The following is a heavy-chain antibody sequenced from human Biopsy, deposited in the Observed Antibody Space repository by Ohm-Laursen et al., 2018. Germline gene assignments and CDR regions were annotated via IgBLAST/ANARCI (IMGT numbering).Heavy chain of an antibody. CDR1: GFTFDDYA. D-gene: IGHD1-14*01. Sequence: SLRLSCAASGFTFDDYAMHWVRQAPGKGLEWVSGISWNSDSIGYADSVKGRFTISRDNAKKSLYLQMNSLRAEDTALYYCAKDRYTGKYYYYYGMGVWGQGTTVSVSS. J-gene: IGHJ6*02. CDR2: ISWNSDSI. CDR3: AKDRYTGKYYYYYGMGV. V-gene: IGHV3-9*01.